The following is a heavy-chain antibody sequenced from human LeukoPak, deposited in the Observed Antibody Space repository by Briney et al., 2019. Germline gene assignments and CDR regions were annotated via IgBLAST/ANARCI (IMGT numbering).Heavy chain of an antibody. Sequence: GGSLRLSCAVSGFTFSSYAMSWVRQAPGKGLEWVSTISGSSATTNYADSVKGRFTISRDNSKNTLYLQMNSLRVEDTAVYYCAKAGPYYFDYWGQGTLVTVSS. CDR1: GFTFSSYA. V-gene: IGHV3-23*01. CDR2: ISGSSATT. CDR3: AKAGPYYFDY. J-gene: IGHJ4*02.